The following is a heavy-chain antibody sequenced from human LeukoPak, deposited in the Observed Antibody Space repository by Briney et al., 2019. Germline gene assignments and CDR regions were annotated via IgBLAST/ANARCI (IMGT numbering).Heavy chain of an antibody. CDR1: GGSISSYY. CDR2: IYTSGST. V-gene: IGHV4-4*07. Sequence: SETLSLTCTVSGGSISSYYWSWIRQPAGKGLEWIGRIYTSGSTNYNPSLKSRVTMSVDTSKNQFSLKLSSVTAADTAVYYCARDTYYYDSSGYYPFDYWGQGTLVTVSS. D-gene: IGHD3-22*01. CDR3: ARDTYYYDSSGYYPFDY. J-gene: IGHJ4*02.